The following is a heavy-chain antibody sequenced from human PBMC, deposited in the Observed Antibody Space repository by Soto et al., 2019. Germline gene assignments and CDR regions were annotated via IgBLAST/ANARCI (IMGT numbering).Heavy chain of an antibody. Sequence: SETLSLTCTVSGGSISSYYWSWIRQPPGKGLEWIGYIYYSGSTNYNPSLKSRVTISVDTSKNQFSLKLSSVTAADTAVYYCARVGQYYDSSGYYYYFDYWGQGTLVTVSS. CDR2: IYYSGST. J-gene: IGHJ4*02. V-gene: IGHV4-59*01. D-gene: IGHD3-22*01. CDR3: ARVGQYYDSSGYYYYFDY. CDR1: GGSISSYY.